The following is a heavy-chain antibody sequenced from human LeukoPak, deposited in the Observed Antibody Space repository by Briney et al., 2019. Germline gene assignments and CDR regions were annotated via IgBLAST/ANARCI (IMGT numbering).Heavy chain of an antibody. CDR2: ISSSGTTI. D-gene: IGHD1-26*01. J-gene: IGHJ4*02. CDR3: AKDGGTHFDH. V-gene: IGHV3-48*01. CDR1: GFTFSTYT. Sequence: GGSLRLSCAASGFTFSTYTMSWVRQAPGKGLEWVSYISSSGTTISYAQSVKGRFTITRDNAQNSLTLHMNTLRADDTAVYYCAKDGGTHFDHWGQGTLVTVSS.